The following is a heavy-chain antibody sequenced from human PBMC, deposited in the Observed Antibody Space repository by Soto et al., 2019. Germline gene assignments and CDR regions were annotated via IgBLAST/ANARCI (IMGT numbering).Heavy chain of an antibody. CDR3: AKAGQQLYYYYYYMDV. J-gene: IGHJ6*03. V-gene: IGHV3-23*01. CDR1: GFTFSSYA. Sequence: GESLKISCAASGFTFSSYAMSWVRQAPGKGLEWVSAISGSGGSTYYADSVKGRFTISRDNSKNTLYLQMNSLRAEDTAVYYCAKAGQQLYYYYYYMDVWGKGTTVTVSS. D-gene: IGHD6-13*01. CDR2: ISGSGGST.